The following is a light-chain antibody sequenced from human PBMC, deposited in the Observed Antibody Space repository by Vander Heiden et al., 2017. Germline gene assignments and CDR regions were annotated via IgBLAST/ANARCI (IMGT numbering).Light chain of an antibody. Sequence: DIVMPQSPPSLPVTPGEPASISCRSSQSLLHSNGYNYLDWYLQKPGQSPQLLIYLGSNRASGVPDRFSGSGSGTDFTLKISRVEAEDVGVYYCMQALQTPFTFGGGTKVEIK. CDR1: QSLLHSNGYNY. CDR2: LGS. CDR3: MQALQTPFT. J-gene: IGKJ4*01. V-gene: IGKV2-28*01.